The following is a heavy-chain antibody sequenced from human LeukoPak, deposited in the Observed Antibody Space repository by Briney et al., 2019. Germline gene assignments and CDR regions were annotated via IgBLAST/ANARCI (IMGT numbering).Heavy chain of an antibody. J-gene: IGHJ4*02. Sequence: PGGSLRLSCAASGFTVSSNYMTWVRQAPGKGLEWVSVIYSGGGTYYADSVKGRFTISRDNSKNTLYLQMNSLGAEDTAVYYCARDNGRSSGWYYYLEYWGQGTLVTVSS. D-gene: IGHD6-19*01. CDR2: IYSGGGT. CDR1: GFTVSSNY. CDR3: ARDNGRSSGWYYYLEY. V-gene: IGHV3-53*01.